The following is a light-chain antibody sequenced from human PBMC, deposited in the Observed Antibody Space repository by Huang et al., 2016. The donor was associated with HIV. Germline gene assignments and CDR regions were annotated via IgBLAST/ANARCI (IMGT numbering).Light chain of an antibody. J-gene: IGKJ5*01. Sequence: IQMTQSPTSLSASVGDRVTIARRASQSISTYFNWYQQKPGNAPKLLISSAAALHSGVPSRFSGSGSGTDFTLTIRGLQLDDFATYYCQQSYSALSSFGPGTRL. CDR2: SAA. CDR1: QSISTY. V-gene: IGKV1-39*01. CDR3: QQSYSALSS.